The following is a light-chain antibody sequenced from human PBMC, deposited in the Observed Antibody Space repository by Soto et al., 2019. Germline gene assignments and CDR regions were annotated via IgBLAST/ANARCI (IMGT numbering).Light chain of an antibody. CDR1: QVIRSY. CDR2: SVS. V-gene: IGKV1-9*01. CDR3: QHLNSYPIT. Sequence: DIQLTQSPSFLSASVGDRVTITCRASQVIRSYLVWYQQKAGKAPKVLIHSVSTLQSGVPSRFSGSGSGTEFTLTISSLQPEDFATYYCQHLNSYPITFGQGTRLEIK. J-gene: IGKJ5*01.